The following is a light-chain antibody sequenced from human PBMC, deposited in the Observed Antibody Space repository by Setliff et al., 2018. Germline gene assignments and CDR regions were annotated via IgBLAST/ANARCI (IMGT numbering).Light chain of an antibody. J-gene: IGLJ1*01. V-gene: IGLV2-23*02. CDR3: CSYAGSSTEV. CDR2: EVS. CDR1: SSDVGSYNL. Sequence: QSALAPPASVSGSPGQSITISCTGTSSDVGSYNLVSWYQQHPGKAPRLMIYEVSKRPSGVSNRFSGSKSGNTASLTISGLQAEDEADYYCCSYAGSSTEVFGTGTKVTVL.